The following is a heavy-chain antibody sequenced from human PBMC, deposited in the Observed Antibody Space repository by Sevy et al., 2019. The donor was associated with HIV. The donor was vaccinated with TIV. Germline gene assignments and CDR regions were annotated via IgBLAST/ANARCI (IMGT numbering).Heavy chain of an antibody. D-gene: IGHD5-12*01. V-gene: IGHV3-7*01. J-gene: IGHJ6*02. CDR2: INQDGSEK. CDR3: AREGSAYDTYYYHYAMDV. CDR1: GFTFKSYW. Sequence: GGSLRLSCAASGFTFKSYWMTWVRQAPVKGLEWVANINQDGSEKYYSDSLKGRFSISRDNSKNSVRLQINTLRAEDTAVYYCAREGSAYDTYYYHYAMDVWGQGTTVTVSS.